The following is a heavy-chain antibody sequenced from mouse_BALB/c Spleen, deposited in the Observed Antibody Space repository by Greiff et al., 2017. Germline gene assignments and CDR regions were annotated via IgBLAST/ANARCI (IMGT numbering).Heavy chain of an antibody. CDR1: GFTFSSYG. CDR3: ARGSGLWLLRAMDY. J-gene: IGHJ4*01. V-gene: IGHV5-6-3*01. D-gene: IGHD2-3*01. CDR2: INSNGGST. Sequence: EVKLMESGGGLVQPGGSLKLSCAASGFTFSSYGMSWVRQTPDKRLELVATINSNGGSTYYPDSVKGRFTISRDNAKNTLYLQMSSLKSEDTAMYYCARGSGLWLLRAMDYWGQGTSVTVSS.